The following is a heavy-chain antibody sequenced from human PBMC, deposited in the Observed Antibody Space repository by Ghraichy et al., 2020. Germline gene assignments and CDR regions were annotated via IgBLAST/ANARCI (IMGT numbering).Heavy chain of an antibody. CDR1: GDSIDNENYF. V-gene: IGHV4-39*01. CDR2: ISYSGTT. Sequence: SETLSLTCSVSGDSIDNENYFWGWIRQPPGKGLEWIGTISYSGTTSYNPSLKSRVTISVDPSKNHLSLKLRSGTAADTAMYYCARHGDSSGYCDFAVFYYYGLDVWGQGTTVTVCS. CDR3: ARHGDSSGYCDFAVFYYYGLDV. J-gene: IGHJ6*02. D-gene: IGHD3-22*01.